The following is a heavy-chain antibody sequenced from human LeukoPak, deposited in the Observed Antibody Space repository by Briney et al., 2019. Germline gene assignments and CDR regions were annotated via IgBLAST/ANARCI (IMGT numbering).Heavy chain of an antibody. CDR2: IYSGGST. CDR3: AREASSGGSYDY. J-gene: IGHJ4*02. V-gene: IGHV3-53*01. Sequence: GGSLRLSCAASGFTFSSSYMSWVRQAPGKGLEWVSVIYSGGSTYYADSVKGRFTISRDNSKNTLYLQMNSLRAEDTAVYYCAREASSGGSYDYWGQGTLVTVSS. D-gene: IGHD1-26*01. CDR1: GFTFSSSY.